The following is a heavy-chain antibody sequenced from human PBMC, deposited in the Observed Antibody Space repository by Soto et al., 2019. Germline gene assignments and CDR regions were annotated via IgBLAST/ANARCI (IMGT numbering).Heavy chain of an antibody. CDR2: IIPIFGTA. Sequence: SVKVSCKASGGTFSSYAISWVRQAPGQGLEWMGGIIPIFGTANYEQKFQGRVTITADKSTSTAYMELSSLRSEDTAVYYCARARVDTAMATGDYFDYWGQGTLVTVSS. J-gene: IGHJ4*02. CDR1: GGTFSSYA. D-gene: IGHD5-18*01. CDR3: ARARVDTAMATGDYFDY. V-gene: IGHV1-69*06.